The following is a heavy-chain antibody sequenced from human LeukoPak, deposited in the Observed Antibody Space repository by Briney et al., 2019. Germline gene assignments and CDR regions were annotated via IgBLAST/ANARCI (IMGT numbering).Heavy chain of an antibody. CDR1: GGSISSDY. Sequence: PSETLSLTCTVSGGSISSDYWSWIRQPPGKGLEFIGNIYTSGTTNYNPSLKSRVTISEDTSKNQSSLNLTSVTAADTAVYYCARHAPPLNAFDIWGQGTMVTVSS. CDR3: ARHAPPLNAFDI. CDR2: IYTSGTT. J-gene: IGHJ3*02. V-gene: IGHV4-4*09.